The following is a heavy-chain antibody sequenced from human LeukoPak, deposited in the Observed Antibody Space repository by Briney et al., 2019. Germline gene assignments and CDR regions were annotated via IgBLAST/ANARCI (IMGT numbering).Heavy chain of an antibody. CDR1: GFTFSSYA. CDR2: ISYDGSNK. V-gene: IGHV3-30-3*01. Sequence: GGSLRLSCAASGFTFSSYAMHWVRQAPGKELEWVAVISYDGSNKYYADSVKGRFTISRDNSKNTLYLQMNSLRAEDTAVYYCARDTYYYDSSGYYYDYYYYMDVWGKGTTVTVSS. CDR3: ARDTYYYDSSGYYYDYYYYMDV. D-gene: IGHD3-22*01. J-gene: IGHJ6*03.